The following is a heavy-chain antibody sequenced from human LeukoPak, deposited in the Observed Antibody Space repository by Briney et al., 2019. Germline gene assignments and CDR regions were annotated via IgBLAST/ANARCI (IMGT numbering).Heavy chain of an antibody. Sequence: ASVKVSCKGSGYTFTSYGISWVRQAPGQGLEWMGWISAYNHNTNYAQNLQGRVTMTTDTATSTAYIELRSLRSDDTAVYYCARVDGHIVGSTWELMNFDNWGQGTLVTVSS. CDR3: ARVDGHIVGSTWELMNFDN. V-gene: IGHV1-18*01. CDR1: GYTFTSYG. D-gene: IGHD1-26*01. CDR2: ISAYNHNT. J-gene: IGHJ4*02.